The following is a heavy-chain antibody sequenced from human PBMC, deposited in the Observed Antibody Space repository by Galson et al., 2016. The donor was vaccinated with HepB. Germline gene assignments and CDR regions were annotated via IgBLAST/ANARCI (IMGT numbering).Heavy chain of an antibody. Sequence: SLRLSCAASGFVFNNYPMTWVRQAPGKGLEWVSTIGSGGFQHYADSVKGRFTVSRDNSRNTLYLQMDSLTADDTALYSCAREGYSSGHCGAFDIWGQGLRVTVSS. V-gene: IGHV3-23*01. CDR1: GFVFNNYP. D-gene: IGHD6-19*01. CDR2: IGSGGFQ. CDR3: AREGYSSGHCGAFDI. J-gene: IGHJ4*02.